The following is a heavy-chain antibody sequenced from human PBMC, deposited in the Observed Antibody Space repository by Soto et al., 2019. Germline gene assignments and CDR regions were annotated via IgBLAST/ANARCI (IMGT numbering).Heavy chain of an antibody. J-gene: IGHJ4*02. CDR1: GFTFSTYA. Sequence: EVQLLESGGGLVQPGGSLRLSCAASGFTFSTYAMTWVRQAPGKGLEWVSTISSSGGSTYYAASVRGRFTISRDSSRNTLYLQMNSLRAEDTAIYYCAKEKYSTSSWMDSWGPGTLVSVSS. CDR2: ISSSGGST. CDR3: AKEKYSTSSWMDS. V-gene: IGHV3-23*01. D-gene: IGHD6-6*01.